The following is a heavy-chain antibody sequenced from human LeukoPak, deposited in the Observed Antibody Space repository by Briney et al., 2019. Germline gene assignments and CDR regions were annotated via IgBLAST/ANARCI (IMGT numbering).Heavy chain of an antibody. Sequence: PGGSLRLSXAASGFTFSSYSMNWVRQPPGKGLEWLSSISSSSSHIYYADSVKGRFTISRDNAKNSLYLQMNSLRAEDTAVYYCARASVDYFDYWGQGTLVTVSS. CDR1: GFTFSSYS. V-gene: IGHV3-21*01. CDR3: ARASVDYFDY. CDR2: ISSSSSHI. J-gene: IGHJ4*02.